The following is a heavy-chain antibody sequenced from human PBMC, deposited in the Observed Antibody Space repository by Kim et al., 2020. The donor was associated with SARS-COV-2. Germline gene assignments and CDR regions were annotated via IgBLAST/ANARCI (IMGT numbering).Heavy chain of an antibody. CDR2: IIPIFGTA. D-gene: IGHD3-22*01. CDR1: GGTFSSYA. V-gene: IGHV1-69*06. Sequence: SVKVSCKASGGTFSSYAISWVRQAPGQGLEWMGGIIPIFGTANYAQKFQGRVTITADKSTSTAYMELSSLRSEDTAVYYCARAYYYDSSGYYTFVHWGQGTLVTVSS. J-gene: IGHJ1*01. CDR3: ARAYYYDSSGYYTFVH.